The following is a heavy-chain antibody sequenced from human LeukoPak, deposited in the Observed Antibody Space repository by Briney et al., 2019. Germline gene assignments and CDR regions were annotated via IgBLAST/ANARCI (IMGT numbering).Heavy chain of an antibody. CDR3: ARSTLPLLWYYYYMDV. CDR2: ISGSGDST. D-gene: IGHD3-10*01. V-gene: IGHV3-23*01. J-gene: IGHJ6*03. Sequence: QPGGSLRLSCAASGFTFSSYAMSWVRQAPGKGLEWVSTISGSGDSTYYADSVKGRFTISRDNSKNTLYLQMNSLRAEDTAVYYCARSTLPLLWYYYYMDVWGKGTTVTVSS. CDR1: GFTFSSYA.